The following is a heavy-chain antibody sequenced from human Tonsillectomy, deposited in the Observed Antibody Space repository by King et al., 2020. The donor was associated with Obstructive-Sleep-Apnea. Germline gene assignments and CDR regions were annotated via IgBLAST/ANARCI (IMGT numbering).Heavy chain of an antibody. J-gene: IGHJ4*02. CDR1: GGSISSGGDS. D-gene: IGHD4/OR15-4a*01. CDR3: AREGATSGFDF. CDR2: IYHTGGT. Sequence: QLQESGSGLVKPSQTLSLTCAVSGGSISSGGDSWNWIRQPPGKGLEWIGYIYHTGGTSYNPSFETRVTISVDRSKNQFSLRLTSVTAADTALYYCAREGATSGFDFWGQGTLVTVSS. V-gene: IGHV4-30-2*01.